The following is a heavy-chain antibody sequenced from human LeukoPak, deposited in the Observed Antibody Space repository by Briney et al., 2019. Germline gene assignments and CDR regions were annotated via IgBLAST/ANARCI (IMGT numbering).Heavy chain of an antibody. CDR2: ISYDGSNK. CDR3: ARDRRRYSSSWDWFDP. J-gene: IGHJ5*02. D-gene: IGHD6-13*01. V-gene: IGHV3-30*04. Sequence: GGSLRLSCAASGFTFSSYAMHWVRQAPGKGLEWVAVISYDGSNKYYADSVKGRFTISRDNSKNTLYLQMNSLRDEDTAVYYCARDRRRYSSSWDWFDPWGQGTLVTVSS. CDR1: GFTFSSYA.